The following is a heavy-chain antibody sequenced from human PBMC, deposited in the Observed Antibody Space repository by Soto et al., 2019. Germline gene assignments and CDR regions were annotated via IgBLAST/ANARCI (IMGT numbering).Heavy chain of an antibody. CDR1: GYTFTSYG. Sequence: GASVKVSCKASGYTFTSYGISWVRQAPGQGLEWMGWISAYNGNTNYAQKLQGRVTMTTDTSTSTAYMELRSLRSDDTAVYYCASCSGGSCYSPVSHAFDIWGQGTMVTVSS. CDR2: ISAYNGNT. D-gene: IGHD2-15*01. V-gene: IGHV1-18*01. J-gene: IGHJ3*02. CDR3: ASCSGGSCYSPVSHAFDI.